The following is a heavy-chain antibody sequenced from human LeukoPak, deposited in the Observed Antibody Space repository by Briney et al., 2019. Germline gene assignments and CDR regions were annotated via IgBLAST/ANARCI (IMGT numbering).Heavy chain of an antibody. D-gene: IGHD3-10*02. CDR2: SSTSGSIT. CDR1: GFTFSDYY. CDR3: ARDFSDVRGNIFDF. V-gene: IGHV3-11*04. J-gene: IGHJ4*02. Sequence: GGSLRLSCAASGFTFSDYYMSWIRQAPGKGLQWLAYSSTSGSITYYADSVNGRFTISRDNAKNSVYLQMNSLRAEDTAVYYCARDFSDVRGNIFDFWGQGTLVTVSS.